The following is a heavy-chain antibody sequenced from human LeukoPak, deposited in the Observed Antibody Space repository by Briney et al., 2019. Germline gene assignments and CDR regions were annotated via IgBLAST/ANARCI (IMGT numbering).Heavy chain of an antibody. V-gene: IGHV3-23*01. Sequence: GGSLRLSCAASGFTFSSCAMSWVRRAPGKGLEWVSAISGSGGSTYYADSVKGRFTISRDNSKNTLYLQMNSLRAEDTAVYYCAKSKDGYSYNDAFDIWGQGTMVTVSS. J-gene: IGHJ3*02. D-gene: IGHD5-18*01. CDR2: ISGSGGST. CDR3: AKSKDGYSYNDAFDI. CDR1: GFTFSSCA.